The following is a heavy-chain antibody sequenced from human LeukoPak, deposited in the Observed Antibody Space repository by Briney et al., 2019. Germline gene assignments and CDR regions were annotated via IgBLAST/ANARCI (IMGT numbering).Heavy chain of an antibody. D-gene: IGHD3-22*01. CDR3: ARTGYYYDSSGYYYTDH. V-gene: IGHV4-4*07. Sequence: SETLSLTCTVSGVSISSYYWSWIRQPAGKGLEWIGRIHTSGSTNYNPSLKSRVTMSVDTSKNQFSLKLSSVTAADTAVYYCARTGYYYDSSGYYYTDHWGQGTLVTVSS. CDR2: IHTSGST. CDR1: GVSISSYY. J-gene: IGHJ4*02.